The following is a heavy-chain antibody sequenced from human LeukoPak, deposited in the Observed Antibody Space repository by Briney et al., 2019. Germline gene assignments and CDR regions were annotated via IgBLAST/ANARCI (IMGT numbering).Heavy chain of an antibody. V-gene: IGHV3-7*01. CDR1: GFTFSSYW. CDR2: INQDGSEI. Sequence: GGSLRLSCAGYGFTFSSYWMNWVRQAPGKGLEWVANINQDGSEIYYADSVKGLFTLSRDNAENSVYLQMNNLRAEETAVYYCATLNWGDLVYWGQGTLVTVSS. D-gene: IGHD3-10*01. J-gene: IGHJ4*02. CDR3: ATLNWGDLVY.